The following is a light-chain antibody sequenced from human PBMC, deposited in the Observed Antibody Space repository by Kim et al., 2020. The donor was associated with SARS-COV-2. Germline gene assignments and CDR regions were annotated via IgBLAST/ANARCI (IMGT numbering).Light chain of an antibody. CDR1: KIASNN. J-gene: IGLJ1*01. CDR2: YDD. CDR3: QVWVSSTVQYF. V-gene: IGLV3-21*04. Sequence: SYELTQPPSVSVAPGKTTSITCGGHKIASNNVNWYQQKPGQAPVPVMYYDDDRPSGIPERFSASNSGNTAILTISRVEAGDEADYFCQVWVSSTVQYFFG.